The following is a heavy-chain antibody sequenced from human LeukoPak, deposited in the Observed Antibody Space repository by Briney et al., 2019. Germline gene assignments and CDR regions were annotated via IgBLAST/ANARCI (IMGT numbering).Heavy chain of an antibody. Sequence: PSETLSLTCTVSGGSISSSSYYWGWIRQPPGKGLEWIGSIYYSGSTYYNPSLKSRVTISVDTSKNQFSLKLSSVTAADTAVYYCARDNGYSGYDQGFLDPWGQGTLVTVSS. V-gene: IGHV4-39*07. CDR1: GGSISSSSYY. D-gene: IGHD5-12*01. J-gene: IGHJ5*02. CDR3: ARDNGYSGYDQGFLDP. CDR2: IYYSGST.